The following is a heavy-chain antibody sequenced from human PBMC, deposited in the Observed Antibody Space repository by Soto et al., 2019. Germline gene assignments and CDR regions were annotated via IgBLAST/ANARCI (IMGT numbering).Heavy chain of an antibody. D-gene: IGHD2-21*01. CDR3: ARSPTYRGSQLPDAFDI. V-gene: IGHV3-33*01. CDR2: IWYDGSNK. J-gene: IGHJ3*02. Sequence: PGGSLRLSCAASGFTFSSYGMHWVRQAPGKGLEWVAVIWYDGSNKYYADSVKGRFTISRDNSKNTLYLQMNSLRAEDTAVYYCARSPTYRGSQLPDAFDIWGQGTMVTVSS. CDR1: GFTFSSYG.